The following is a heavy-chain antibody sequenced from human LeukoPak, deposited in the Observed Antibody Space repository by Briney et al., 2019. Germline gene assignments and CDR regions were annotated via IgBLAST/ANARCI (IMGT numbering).Heavy chain of an antibody. V-gene: IGHV3-23*01. Sequence: GGSLRLSCAASGFTFSSYAMSWVRQAPGKGLEWVSAISGSAGSTYYADSVKGRFTISRDNSKNTLYLQMNSLRAEDTAVYYCAKGTNYDSSGSYPDYWGQGTLVTVSS. D-gene: IGHD3-22*01. J-gene: IGHJ4*02. CDR3: AKGTNYDSSGSYPDY. CDR1: GFTFSSYA. CDR2: ISGSAGST.